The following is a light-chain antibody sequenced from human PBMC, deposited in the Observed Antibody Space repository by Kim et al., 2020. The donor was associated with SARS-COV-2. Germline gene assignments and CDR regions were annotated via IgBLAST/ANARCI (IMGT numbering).Light chain of an antibody. J-gene: IGKJ4*01. V-gene: IGKV1-9*01. CDR3: QQHHSVPLT. CDR1: QGINSN. Sequence: AAVGDTLTIAGQARQGINSNLAWYQQRPEKDHNLLIYSAFTLHSVVPSRFSGSAAGTDFTLTITSLQPEDFATYHYQQHHSVPLTFGGGTKVDIK. CDR2: SAF.